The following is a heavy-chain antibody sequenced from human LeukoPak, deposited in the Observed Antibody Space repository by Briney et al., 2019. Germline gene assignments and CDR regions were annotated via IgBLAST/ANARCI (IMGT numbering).Heavy chain of an antibody. CDR3: AKVTLWFGEDEVYFDH. CDR1: GFTFSTYA. D-gene: IGHD3-10*01. Sequence: GGSLRLSCAASGFTFSTYAMSWVRQAPGKGLEWVSTIRGSGGSTYYADSVKGRFTISRDNSKNTLYLQMNSLRAEDTAKYYCAKVTLWFGEDEVYFDHWGQGALVTVSS. CDR2: IRGSGGST. V-gene: IGHV3-23*01. J-gene: IGHJ4*02.